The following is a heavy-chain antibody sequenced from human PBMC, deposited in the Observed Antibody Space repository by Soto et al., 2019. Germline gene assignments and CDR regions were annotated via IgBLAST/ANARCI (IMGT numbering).Heavy chain of an antibody. J-gene: IGHJ4*02. CDR3: ARWADGDSVDH. CDR1: GFTFSSYA. CDR2: ISYDGSNK. D-gene: IGHD3-10*01. Sequence: QVQLVESGGGVVQPGRSLRLSCAASGFTFSSYAMHWVRQAPGKGLEWVAVISYDGSNKYYADSVKGRFTISRDNSKNTLYLQMNSLRAEDTAVYYCARWADGDSVDHWGQGTLVTVSS. V-gene: IGHV3-30-3*01.